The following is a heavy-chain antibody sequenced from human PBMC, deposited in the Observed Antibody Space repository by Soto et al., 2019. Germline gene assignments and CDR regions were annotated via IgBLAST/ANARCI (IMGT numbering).Heavy chain of an antibody. J-gene: IGHJ6*02. V-gene: IGHV1-69*01. CDR1: GGTFSSYA. Sequence: QVQLVQSGAGVKKPGSSVKVSCKASGGTFSSYAISWVRQAPGQGLEWTGGIIPIFGTANYEQKFQGRVTITADETSSTAYMEQSSLRSKDTAVYFCARGGYSSSAGLEETYYYYGMDVWGQGTTVTVSS. D-gene: IGHD6-6*01. CDR2: IIPIFGTA. CDR3: ARGGYSSSAGLEETYYYYGMDV.